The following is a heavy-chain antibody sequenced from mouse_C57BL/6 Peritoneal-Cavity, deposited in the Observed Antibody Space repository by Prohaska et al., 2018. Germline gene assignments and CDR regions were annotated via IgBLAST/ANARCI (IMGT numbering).Heavy chain of an antibody. CDR2: IDPSDSYT. Sequence: QRPGQGLEWIGVIDPSDSYTNYNQKFKGKATLTVDTASSTAYRQLSSLTSEDSAVYYCARVGFAYWGQGTLVTVSA. CDR3: ARVGFAY. V-gene: IGHV1-59*01. J-gene: IGHJ3*01.